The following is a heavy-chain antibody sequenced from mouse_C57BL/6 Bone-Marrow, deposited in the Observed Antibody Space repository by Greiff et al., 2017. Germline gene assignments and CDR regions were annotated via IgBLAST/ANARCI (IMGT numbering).Heavy chain of an antibody. CDR2: ISYSGST. V-gene: IGHV3-1*01. Sequence: EVKLQESGPGMVKPSQSLSLTCTVTGYSITSGYDWHWIRHFPGNKLEWMGYISYSGSTNYNPSLKSRISITHDTSKNHFFLKLNSVTTEDTATYYCARGILQYFDYWGQGTTLTVSS. CDR1: GYSITSGYD. J-gene: IGHJ2*01. CDR3: ARGILQYFDY. D-gene: IGHD1-1*01.